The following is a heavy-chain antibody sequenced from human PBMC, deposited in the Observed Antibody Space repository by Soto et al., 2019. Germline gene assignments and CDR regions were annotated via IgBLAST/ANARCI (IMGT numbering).Heavy chain of an antibody. CDR2: INHSGST. J-gene: IGHJ4*02. V-gene: IGHV4-34*01. Sequence: SETLSLTCAVYGGSFSGYYWTWIRQPPGTGLEWIGEINHSGSTNYNPSLKSRVTISRDNAKNTLYLQMNSLRAEDTAVYYCVRDDFGLGIDYWGLGTLVTVSS. D-gene: IGHD1-1*01. CDR1: GGSFSGYY. CDR3: VRDDFGLGIDY.